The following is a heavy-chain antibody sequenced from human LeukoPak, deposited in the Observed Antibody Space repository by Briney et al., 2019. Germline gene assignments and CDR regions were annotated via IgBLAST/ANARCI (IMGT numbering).Heavy chain of an antibody. V-gene: IGHV4-61*02. CDR3: ARDGDYGDYAY. D-gene: IGHD4-17*01. CDR2: IHTSGTT. CDR1: GASITSGSYY. J-gene: IGHJ4*02. Sequence: SETLSLTCAVSGASITSGSYYWCWIRQPAGKGLEWIGRIHTSGTTNYNPSLKSRVTISADTSKNQFSLKLTSVTAADTAVYYCARDGDYGDYAYWGQGTLVTVSS.